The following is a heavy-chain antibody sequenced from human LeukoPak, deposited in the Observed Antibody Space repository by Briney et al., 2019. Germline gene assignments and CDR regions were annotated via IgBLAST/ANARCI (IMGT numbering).Heavy chain of an antibody. J-gene: IGHJ4*02. CDR2: IYSGGAT. V-gene: IGHV3-53*01. Sequence: GGSLRLSCAAPGFTVGNNYMSWVRQAPGKGLEWVSLIYSGGATFYADSVKDRFTISRDNSKNTLYLQMNSLRADDTAVYYCATRNYWGQGTLVTVSS. CDR3: ATRNY. CDR1: GFTVGNNY.